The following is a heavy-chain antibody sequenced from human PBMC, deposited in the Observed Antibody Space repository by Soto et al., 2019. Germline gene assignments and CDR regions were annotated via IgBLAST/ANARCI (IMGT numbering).Heavy chain of an antibody. Sequence: EVQLVESGGGLVQPGGSLRLSCAASGFIFSSYWMHWVRQAPGKGLVWVSRIKSDGSSTTYADSVKGRFTISRDNARNTLYLQMNSLRAEDTAVYYCVRDYMARGRDSNWFDPWGQGTLVTVSS. CDR3: VRDYMARGRDSNWFDP. CDR2: IKSDGSST. D-gene: IGHD3-10*01. V-gene: IGHV3-74*01. J-gene: IGHJ5*02. CDR1: GFIFSSYW.